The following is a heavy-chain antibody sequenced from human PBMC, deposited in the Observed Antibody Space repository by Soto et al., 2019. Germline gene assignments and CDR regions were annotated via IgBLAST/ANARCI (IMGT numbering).Heavy chain of an antibody. CDR1: GFTFSNYW. CDR3: ASLRGGYDRRGYDY. D-gene: IGHD3-22*01. V-gene: IGHV3-74*01. CDR2: INEDESNT. J-gene: IGHJ4*02. Sequence: GGSLRLSCATSGFTFSNYWMHWVRQAPGKGPVWVSRINEDESNTNYADSVKGRFTISRDNAKNTLYLQMNSLRAEDTAVYYCASLRGGYDRRGYDYWGQGTLVTVS.